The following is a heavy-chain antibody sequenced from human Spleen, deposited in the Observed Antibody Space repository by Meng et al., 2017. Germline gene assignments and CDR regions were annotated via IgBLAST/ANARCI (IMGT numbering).Heavy chain of an antibody. CDR2: IYSGGNT. V-gene: IGHV3-66*02. Sequence: VELVEAGGGLVQPGGSLRLFCAASGFIFSSYAMSWVRQAPGKGLEWVSVIYSGGNTYYADSVKGRFTISRDNSKNTVYLQMSSLRAEDTAVYYCAGGRFDFWGQGTLVTVSS. CDR1: GFIFSSYA. CDR3: AGGRFDF. J-gene: IGHJ4*02.